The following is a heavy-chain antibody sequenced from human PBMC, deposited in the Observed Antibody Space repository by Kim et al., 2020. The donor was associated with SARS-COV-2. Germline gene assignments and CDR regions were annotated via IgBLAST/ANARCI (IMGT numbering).Heavy chain of an antibody. J-gene: IGHJ6*02. V-gene: IGHV4-39*07. CDR1: GGSISSSSYY. D-gene: IGHD3-10*01. Sequence: SETLSLTCTVSGGSISSSSYYWGWIRQPPGKGLEWIGSIYYSGSTYYNPSLKSRVTISVDTSKNQFSLKLSSVTAAGTAVYYCARDPGPYYYYGMDVWGQGTTVTVSS. CDR3: ARDPGPYYYYGMDV. CDR2: IYYSGST.